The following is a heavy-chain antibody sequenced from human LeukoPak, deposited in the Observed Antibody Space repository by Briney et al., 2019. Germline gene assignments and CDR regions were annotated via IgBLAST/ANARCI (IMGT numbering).Heavy chain of an antibody. CDR1: GGPFSGYY. V-gene: IGHV4-34*01. J-gene: IGHJ4*02. CDR3: ARGLYHQDY. D-gene: IGHD3-10*01. Sequence: SETLSLTCAVYGGPFSGYYWSWIRQPPGKGLEWIGEINHSGSTNYNPSLKSRVTMSVDTSKNQFSLQLNSVTPEDTAVFYCARGLYHQDYWGQGTLVTVSS. CDR2: INHSGST.